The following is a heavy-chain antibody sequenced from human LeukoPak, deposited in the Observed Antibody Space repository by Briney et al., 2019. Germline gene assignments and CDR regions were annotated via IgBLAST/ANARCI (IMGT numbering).Heavy chain of an antibody. V-gene: IGHV3-21*01. CDR3: ATETIGRHYDY. CDR1: GFTFSSCG. D-gene: IGHD1-14*01. Sequence: TGGSLRLSCAASGFTFSSCGFNWVRQAPGKGLEWVSSIGPTGTDRYYADSVRGRFTISRDNTRNSMYLQMDSLRDEDTAVYYCATETIGRHYDYWGQGTLLTVSS. CDR2: IGPTGTDR. J-gene: IGHJ4*02.